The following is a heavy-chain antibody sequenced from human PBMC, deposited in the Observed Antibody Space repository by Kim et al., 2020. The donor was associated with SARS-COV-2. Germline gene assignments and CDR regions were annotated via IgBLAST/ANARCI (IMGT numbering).Heavy chain of an antibody. Sequence: YNPSLQSRVTISVNTSKNQFSLKLSSVTAADTAGYYCASYSSSWSYFDYWGQGTLVTVSS. D-gene: IGHD6-13*01. V-gene: IGHV4-4*09. J-gene: IGHJ4*02. CDR3: ASYSSSWSYFDY.